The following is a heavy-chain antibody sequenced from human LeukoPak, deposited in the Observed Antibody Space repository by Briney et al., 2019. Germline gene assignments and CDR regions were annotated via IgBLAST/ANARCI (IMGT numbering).Heavy chain of an antibody. J-gene: IGHJ5*02. D-gene: IGHD2-15*01. CDR2: INHSGST. Sequence: SETLSLTCTVSGYSISSGYYWGWIRQPPGKGREWIGEINHSGSTNYNPSLKSRVTISVDTSKNQFSLKLSSVTAADTAVYYCARHRCSGGSCYPMNWFDPWGQGTLVTVSS. CDR3: ARHRCSGGSCYPMNWFDP. V-gene: IGHV4-38-2*02. CDR1: GYSISSGYY.